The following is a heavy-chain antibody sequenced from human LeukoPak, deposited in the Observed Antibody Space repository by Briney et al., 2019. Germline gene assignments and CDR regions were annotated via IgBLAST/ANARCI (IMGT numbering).Heavy chain of an antibody. CDR2: ISSNGGST. CDR1: GFTFSSYA. CDR3: ARSLVVTAPLDY. V-gene: IGHV3-64*01. Sequence: PGRSLRLSCAASGFTFSSYAMHWVPQAPGRGLEYVSAISSNGGSTFYAYSVKGRFTISRDNSKNTLYLQMGSLRDEDMAVYYCARSLVVTAPLDYWGQGTLVTVSS. D-gene: IGHD2-21*02. J-gene: IGHJ4*02.